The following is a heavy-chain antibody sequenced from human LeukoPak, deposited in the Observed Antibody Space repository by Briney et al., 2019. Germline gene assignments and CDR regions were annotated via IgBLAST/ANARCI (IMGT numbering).Heavy chain of an antibody. J-gene: IGHJ6*03. CDR1: GYTFTGYY. CDR2: INPNNGDA. CDR3: ARGVAGVYFYYYMDV. V-gene: IGHV1-2*02. D-gene: IGHD1-14*01. Sequence: ASVKVSCKASGYTFTGYYMHWVRQAPGQGLEWMGWINPNNGDAHYAQKFQGTVTMTRDTSISTAYMELSSLRSDDTAVYYCARGVAGVYFYYYMDVWGKGTTVTVSS.